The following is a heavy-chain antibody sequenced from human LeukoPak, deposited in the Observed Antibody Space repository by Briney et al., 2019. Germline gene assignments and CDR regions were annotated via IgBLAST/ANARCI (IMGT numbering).Heavy chain of an antibody. V-gene: IGHV1-3*01. Sequence: ASVKVSCKASGYTFTSYAMHWVRQAPGQRLEWIGWINAGNGNTKYSQKFQGRVTITRDTSASTAYKELSSLRSADTAVYYGARGPEIAVAGKGWFDPWGQGTLVTVSS. J-gene: IGHJ5*02. D-gene: IGHD6-19*01. CDR1: GYTFTSYA. CDR2: INAGNGNT. CDR3: ARGPEIAVAGKGWFDP.